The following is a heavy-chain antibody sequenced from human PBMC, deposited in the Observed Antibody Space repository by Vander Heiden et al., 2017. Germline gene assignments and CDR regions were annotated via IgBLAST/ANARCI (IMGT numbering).Heavy chain of an antibody. CDR1: GSTFTSFG. V-gene: IGHV1-18*01. D-gene: IGHD4-17*01. CDR2: SSAYNGNT. CDR3: ARDLRVISSSNFDY. J-gene: IGHJ4*02. Sequence: QVQLVQSGAEVKKPGASAKVSCNASGSTFTSFGSTWVRQAPGKGLEWMGWSSAYNGNTNYAQKLQGRVTMATDTSTSTAYMELRSLRSDDTAVYYCARDLRVISSSNFDYWGQGTLVTVSS.